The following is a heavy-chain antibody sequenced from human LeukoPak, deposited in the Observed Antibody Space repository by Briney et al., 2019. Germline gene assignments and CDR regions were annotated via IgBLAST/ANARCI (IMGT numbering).Heavy chain of an antibody. CDR3: AREITLVATTPYYFDY. Sequence: PSETLSLTCTVSGGSISSSSYYWGWIRQPPGKGLEWIGRIDTSGSTKYNPSLKSRVTISLDTSKNQFSLKLSSVTAADTAVYYCAREITLVATTPYYFDYWGQGTLVTVSS. J-gene: IGHJ4*02. CDR1: GGSISSSSYY. CDR2: IDTSGST. V-gene: IGHV4-61*02. D-gene: IGHD5-12*01.